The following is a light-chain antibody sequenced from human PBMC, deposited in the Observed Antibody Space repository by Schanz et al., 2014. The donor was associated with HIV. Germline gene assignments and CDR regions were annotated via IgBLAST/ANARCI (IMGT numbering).Light chain of an antibody. Sequence: QSVLTQPPSASGTPGQRVSISCSGSSSNIGSYSVYWYQQPPGTAPKLLIYKDTHRPSGVPDRFSGSKSGTSASLAITGLQAEDEADYYCQSYDSSLSLIFGGGTKLTVL. CDR3: QSYDSSLSLI. V-gene: IGLV1-47*01. J-gene: IGLJ2*01. CDR1: SSNIGSYS. CDR2: KDT.